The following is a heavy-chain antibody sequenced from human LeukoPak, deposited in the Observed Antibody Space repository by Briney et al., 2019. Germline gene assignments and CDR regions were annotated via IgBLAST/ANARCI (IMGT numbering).Heavy chain of an antibody. J-gene: IGHJ4*02. CDR2: FDPEDGET. D-gene: IGHD2-15*01. CDR3: ATGPSKGVVVAATASFLDY. CDR1: GYTLTEIS. V-gene: IGHV1-24*01. Sequence: GASVKVSCKVSGYTLTEISMYWVRQAPGKGLEWMGGFDPEDGETIYAQKFQGRVTMTEDTSTDTAYMELSSLRSEDTAVYYCATGPSKGVVVAATASFLDYWGQGTLVTVSS.